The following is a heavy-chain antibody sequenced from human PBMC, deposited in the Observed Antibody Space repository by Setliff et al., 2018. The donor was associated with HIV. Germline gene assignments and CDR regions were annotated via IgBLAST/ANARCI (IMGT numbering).Heavy chain of an antibody. J-gene: IGHJ3*02. CDR3: AKVFAFGVDGFDI. CDR2: IGAAGYPT. CDR1: GFTFSSYA. Sequence: GGSLRLSCAASGFTFSSYAMGWVRQGPGKGLEWVSTIGAAGYPTHYAESVKGRFTISKDNSQNALCLQMNSLTDEDTAVYYCAKVFAFGVDGFDIWGQGTMVTVSS. D-gene: IGHD3-10*01. V-gene: IGHV3-23*01.